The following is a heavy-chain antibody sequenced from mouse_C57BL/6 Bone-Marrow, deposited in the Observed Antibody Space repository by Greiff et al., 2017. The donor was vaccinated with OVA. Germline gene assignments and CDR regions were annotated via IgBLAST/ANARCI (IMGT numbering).Heavy chain of an antibody. Sequence: QVQLQQSGAELVKPGASVKLSCKASGYTFTEYTIHWVKQRSGQGLGWIGWFYPGSGSIKYNEKFKDKATLTADNSSSTDYMVLSRLTSEDSAVDVCARHEGYGYCFDYWGQGTTLTVSS. CDR1: GYTFTEYT. CDR2: FYPGSGSI. V-gene: IGHV1-62-2*01. D-gene: IGHD2-14*01. CDR3: ARHEGYGYCFDY. J-gene: IGHJ2*01.